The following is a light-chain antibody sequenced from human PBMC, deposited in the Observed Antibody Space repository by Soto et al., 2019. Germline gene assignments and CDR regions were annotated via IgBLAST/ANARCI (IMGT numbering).Light chain of an antibody. Sequence: EIVLTQSPGTLSLPPGERATLSCRASQSVRSDYLAWYQQKPGQAPRLHIYGASTRATGIPDRFTGSGSGTDFTLTISRLEPEDFAVYYCQQYGSSPRTFGQGTKVDI. V-gene: IGKV3-20*01. CDR1: QSVRSDY. CDR2: GAS. J-gene: IGKJ1*01. CDR3: QQYGSSPRT.